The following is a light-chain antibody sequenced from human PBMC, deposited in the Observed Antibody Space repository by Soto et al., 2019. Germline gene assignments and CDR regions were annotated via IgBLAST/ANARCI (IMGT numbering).Light chain of an antibody. J-gene: IGLJ3*02. CDR2: DNF. CDR3: GTWESSRNWV. V-gene: IGLV1-51*01. Sequence: QAVVTQSPSVSAAPGQTVTISCSGTSSNIGSNYVSWYQLLPETAPKLLIYDNFKPPSGIPDRFSGSKSGTSATLVITGLQTGDEADYYCGTWESSRNWVFGGGTKLTVL. CDR1: SSNIGSNY.